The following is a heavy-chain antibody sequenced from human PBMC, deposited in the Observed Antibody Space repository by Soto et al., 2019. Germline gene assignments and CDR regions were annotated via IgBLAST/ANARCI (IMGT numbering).Heavy chain of an antibody. J-gene: IGHJ4*02. V-gene: IGHV3-48*01. CDR2: ISSSSSTI. CDR1: GFTFSSYS. Sequence: EVQLVESGRGLVQPGGSLRLSCAASGFTFSSYSMNWVRQAPGKGLEWVSYISSSSSTIYYADSVKGRFTISRDNAKNSLYLQMNSLRAEDTAVYYCASAVAVSDDYFDYWGQGTLVTVSS. D-gene: IGHD6-19*01. CDR3: ASAVAVSDDYFDY.